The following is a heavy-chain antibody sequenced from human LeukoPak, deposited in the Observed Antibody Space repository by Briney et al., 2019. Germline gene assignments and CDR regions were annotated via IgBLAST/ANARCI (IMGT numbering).Heavy chain of an antibody. CDR1: GFTFSSYG. V-gene: IGHV3-30*03. J-gene: IGHJ6*02. CDR2: ISYDGSNK. D-gene: IGHD2-8*01. Sequence: GGSLRLSCAASGFTFSSYGMHWVRQAPGKGLEWVAVISYDGSNKYYADSVKGRFTISRDNSKNTLYLQMNSLRAEDTAVYYCARVRRVYTQSGGYGMDVWGQGTTVTVSS. CDR3: ARVRRVYTQSGGYGMDV.